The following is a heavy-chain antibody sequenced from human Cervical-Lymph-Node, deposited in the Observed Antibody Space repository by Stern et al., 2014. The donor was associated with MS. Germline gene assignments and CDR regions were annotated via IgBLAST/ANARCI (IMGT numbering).Heavy chain of an antibody. CDR3: ARVHEDLRAILELGQLLISGLDV. D-gene: IGHD5-24*01. CDR2: IHSGGST. CDR1: GGAISNYR. J-gene: IGHJ6*02. Sequence: QVQLQESGPGLVKPSETLSLTCTVSGGAISNYRWSWIRQPPGKGLEWIGHIHSGGSTNYNPSLESRVAISLDTSRSQFSLKLTSVTAADTAVYYCARVHEDLRAILELGQLLISGLDVWGRGTTVTVSS. V-gene: IGHV4-59*01.